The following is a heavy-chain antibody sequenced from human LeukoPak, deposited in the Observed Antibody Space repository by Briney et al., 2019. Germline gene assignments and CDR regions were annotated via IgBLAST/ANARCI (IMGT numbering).Heavy chain of an antibody. CDR1: GFIVSNTY. J-gene: IGHJ4*02. D-gene: IGHD3-3*02. Sequence: PGGSLRLSCAASGFIVSNTYMTWARQAPGKGLEWVSVIHNDGSTYYADSVKGRFTVSRDNSKNMLFLRMNSLRVEDTAVYFCASLARDYWGQGTLVSVSS. V-gene: IGHV3-53*01. CDR2: IHNDGST. CDR3: ASLARDY.